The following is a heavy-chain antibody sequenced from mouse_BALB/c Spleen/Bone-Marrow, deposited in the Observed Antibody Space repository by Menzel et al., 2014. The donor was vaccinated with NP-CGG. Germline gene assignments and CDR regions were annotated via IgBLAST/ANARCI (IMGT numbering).Heavy chain of an antibody. D-gene: IGHD2-14*01. V-gene: IGHV1S135*01. J-gene: IGHJ1*03. CDR3: TRYYRYDYWYFDV. CDR1: GYSFTDYN. Sequence: LQESGPELVKPGASVKVSCKASGYSFTDYNMYCVKQSHGKSLEWIGYIDPYNGDTTYNQEFKGKATLTVDKSSSTAFIHLNSLTSEDSAVYYCTRYYRYDYWYFDVWGTGTTVTVSS. CDR2: IDPYNGDT.